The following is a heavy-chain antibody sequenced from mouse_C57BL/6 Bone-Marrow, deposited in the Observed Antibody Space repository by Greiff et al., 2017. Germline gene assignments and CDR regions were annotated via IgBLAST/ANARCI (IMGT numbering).Heavy chain of an antibody. V-gene: IGHV10-1*01. CDR1: GFSFNTYA. D-gene: IGHD2-3*01. Sequence: EVNLVESGGGLVQPKGSLKLSCAASGFSFNTYAMNWVRQAPGKGLEWVARIRSKSNNYATYYADSVKDRFTISRDDSESMLYLQMNNLKTEDTAMYYCVRQWLLYFDYWGQGTTLTVSS. CDR3: VRQWLLYFDY. J-gene: IGHJ2*01. CDR2: IRSKSNNYAT.